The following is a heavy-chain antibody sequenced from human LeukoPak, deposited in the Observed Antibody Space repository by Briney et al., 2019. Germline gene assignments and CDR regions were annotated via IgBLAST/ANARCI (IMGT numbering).Heavy chain of an antibody. Sequence: PGRSLTLSCAASGFTFSSYSMNWVRQAPGKGLEWVSSISTSRSQIYYADSMKGRFTISRDTSTNSLYLQMNSLRAEDTAVYYCARVGYCSSTSCRGIAAARGLDYWGQGTLVTVSS. CDR1: GFTFSSYS. CDR2: ISTSRSQI. J-gene: IGHJ4*02. CDR3: ARVGYCSSTSCRGIAAARGLDY. V-gene: IGHV3-21*01. D-gene: IGHD2-2*01.